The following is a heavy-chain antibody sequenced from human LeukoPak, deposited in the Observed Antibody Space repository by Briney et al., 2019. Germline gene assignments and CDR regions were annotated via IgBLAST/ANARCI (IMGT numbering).Heavy chain of an antibody. V-gene: IGHV3-13*01. J-gene: IGHJ4*02. Sequence: PGGSLRLSCSASGFTFSNYDIHWVRQATGKGLEWVSAIGSSGDTYYIDSVKGRFTISRDDSKNTLFLQMNSLKTEDTAVYYCTTGIRGDCGQGTLVTVSS. CDR2: IGSSGDT. CDR1: GFTFSNYD. CDR3: TTGIRGD.